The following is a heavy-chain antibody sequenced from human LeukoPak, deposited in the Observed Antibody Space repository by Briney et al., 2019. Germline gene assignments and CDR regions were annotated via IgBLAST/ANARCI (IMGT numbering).Heavy chain of an antibody. J-gene: IGHJ5*02. CDR3: AKTSSTMTWGNWFDP. CDR2: FDPEDGET. CDR1: GYTLTELS. D-gene: IGHD3-22*01. Sequence: AASVKVSCKVSGYTLTELSMHWVRQAPGKGLEWMGGFDPEDGETIYAQKFQGRVTMTEDTSTDTAYMELSSLRSDDTAVYYCAKTSSTMTWGNWFDPWGQGTLVTVSS. V-gene: IGHV1-24*01.